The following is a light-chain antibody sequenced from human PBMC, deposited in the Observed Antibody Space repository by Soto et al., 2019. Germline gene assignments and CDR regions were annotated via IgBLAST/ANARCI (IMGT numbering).Light chain of an antibody. Sequence: QSVLTQPPSASGSTGQSVTISCTGTSSDFANHKYVSWYQQHPGKAPKLLIYSNDQRPSGVPDRFSGSKSGTSASLAISGLQSEDETDYYCAAWDDSLHVVFGGGTKLTVL. J-gene: IGLJ3*02. CDR1: SSDFANHKY. CDR2: SND. V-gene: IGLV1-44*01. CDR3: AAWDDSLHVV.